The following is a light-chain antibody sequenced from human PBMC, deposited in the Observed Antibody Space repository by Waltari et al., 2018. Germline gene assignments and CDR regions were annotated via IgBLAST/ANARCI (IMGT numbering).Light chain of an antibody. CDR2: DVS. V-gene: IGLV2-11*01. CDR3: CSYAGSFVV. Sequence: QSALTQPRSVSGSPGQSVTLSCTGTSSAVGGSNYVSWYQQHPGKAPKLMIYDVSKRPSGVPDRFSGSKSGNTASLTISGLQAEDEADYYCCSYAGSFVVFGGGTKLTVL. CDR1: SSAVGGSNY. J-gene: IGLJ2*01.